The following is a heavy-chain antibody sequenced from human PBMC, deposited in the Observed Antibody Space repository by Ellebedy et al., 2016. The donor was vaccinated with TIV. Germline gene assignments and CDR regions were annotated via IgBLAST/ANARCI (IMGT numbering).Heavy chain of an antibody. V-gene: IGHV3-23*01. CDR3: ARSPKDHFYHGMDV. CDR1: GFSFSKYA. CDR2: IIGSGGST. D-gene: IGHD2/OR15-2a*01. Sequence: GGSLRLSCAASGFSFSKYAMNWVRQAPGKGLEWVTGIIGSGGSTNYVDSVKGRFTISRDNSKNTLFLQMNSLRGEDTAVYYCARSPKDHFYHGMDVWGQGTTVTVSS. J-gene: IGHJ6*02.